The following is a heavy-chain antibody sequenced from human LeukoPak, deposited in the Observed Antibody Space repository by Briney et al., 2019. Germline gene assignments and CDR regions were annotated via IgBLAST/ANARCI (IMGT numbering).Heavy chain of an antibody. J-gene: IGHJ1*01. V-gene: IGHV3-33*08. CDR3: ARDSYYYGSGSYLLFQH. D-gene: IGHD3-10*01. CDR2: IWYDGSNK. CDR1: GFTFSDYY. Sequence: GGSLRLSCAASGFTFSDYYMSWIRQAPGKGLEWVAVIWYDGSNKYYADSVKGRFTISRDNSKNTLYLQMNSLRAEDTAVYYCARDSYYYGSGSYLLFQHWGQGTLVTVSS.